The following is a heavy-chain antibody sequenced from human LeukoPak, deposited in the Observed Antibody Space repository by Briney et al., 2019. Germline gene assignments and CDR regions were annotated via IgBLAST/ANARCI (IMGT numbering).Heavy chain of an antibody. D-gene: IGHD1-7*01. Sequence: GGSLRLSCGASGFTFPSYGMHCIRQTPGKGLEWVALIWSDGSRQYYLDSVKGRFTISRDNSKNTVWLQMDRLRVEDTAVYYCVRSSTDSSPWNSYFDYWSQGTLVSVSS. CDR1: GFTFPSYG. CDR3: VRSSTDSSPWNSYFDY. CDR2: IWSDGSRQ. J-gene: IGHJ4*02. V-gene: IGHV3-33*01.